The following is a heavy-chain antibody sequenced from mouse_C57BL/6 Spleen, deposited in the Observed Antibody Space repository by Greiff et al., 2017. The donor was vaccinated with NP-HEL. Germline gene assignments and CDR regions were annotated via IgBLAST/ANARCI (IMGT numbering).Heavy chain of an antibody. CDR1: GYTFTSYW. CDR2: IDPSDSYT. CDR3: ARGTTVVPYYFDY. D-gene: IGHD1-1*01. J-gene: IGHJ2*01. V-gene: IGHV1-59*01. Sequence: VQLQQPGAELVRPGTSVKLSCKASGYTFTSYWMHWVKQRPGQGLEWIGVIDPSDSYTNYNQKFKGKATLTVDTSSSTAYMQLSSLTSEDSAVYYCARGTTVVPYYFDYWGQGTTLTVSS.